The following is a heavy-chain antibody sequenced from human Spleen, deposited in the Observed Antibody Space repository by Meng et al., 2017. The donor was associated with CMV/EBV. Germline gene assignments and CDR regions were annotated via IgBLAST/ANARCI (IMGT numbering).Heavy chain of an antibody. CDR1: GGTFTSY. J-gene: IGHJ6*02. V-gene: IGHV1-69*02. D-gene: IGHD2-2*01. CDR3: ASQVGPLEVAIVPAARVYYGMDV. CDR2: ILPILNIR. Sequence: SVKVSCKASGGTFTSYIWVRQAPGQGLEWMARILPILNIRDYAQKFQGRITITADTSSSTAYMELSSLRSDDTAVYYCASQVGPLEVAIVPAARVYYGMDVWGQGTTVTVSS.